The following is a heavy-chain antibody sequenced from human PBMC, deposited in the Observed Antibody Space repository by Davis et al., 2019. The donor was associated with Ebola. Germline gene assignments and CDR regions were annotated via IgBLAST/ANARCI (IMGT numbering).Heavy chain of an antibody. V-gene: IGHV1-69*13. CDR2: IIPIFGTA. CDR1: GGTFSSYA. CDR3: ASCGGDCPGLDY. D-gene: IGHD2-21*01. Sequence: SVKVSCKASGGTFSSYAISWVRQAPGQGLEWMGGIIPIFGTANYAQKFQGRVTITADESTSTAYMELSSLRSEDTAVYYCASCGGDCPGLDYWGQGTLVTVSS. J-gene: IGHJ4*02.